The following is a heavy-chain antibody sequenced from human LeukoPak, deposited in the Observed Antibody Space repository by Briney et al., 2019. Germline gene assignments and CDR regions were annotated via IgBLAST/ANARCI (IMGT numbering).Heavy chain of an antibody. V-gene: IGHV3-49*04. J-gene: IGHJ4*02. CDR3: TRGITIFGVVHYPSYYFDY. CDR1: GFTFGAYV. CDR2: IRNKAYGGTT. Sequence: GGSLRLSCTASGFTFGAYVMSWVRQAPGKGLECVGFIRNKAYGGTTEYAASVKGRFTISRDDSKSIAYLQLNSLKTDDTAVYYCTRGITIFGVVHYPSYYFDYWGQGTLVTVSS. D-gene: IGHD3-3*01.